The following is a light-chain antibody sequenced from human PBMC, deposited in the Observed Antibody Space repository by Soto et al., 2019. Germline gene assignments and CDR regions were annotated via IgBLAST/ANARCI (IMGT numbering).Light chain of an antibody. Sequence: IQLTQSPSSLSASVGDRVTITCRASQGISSYLDWYQQKPGKAPKLLIYAASTLQSGVPSRFSGSGSGTDFTLTISSLQPEDFATYYCQQLNSYPPLYTFGQGTKLEIK. CDR3: QQLNSYPPLYT. CDR2: AAS. CDR1: QGISSY. J-gene: IGKJ2*01. V-gene: IGKV1-9*01.